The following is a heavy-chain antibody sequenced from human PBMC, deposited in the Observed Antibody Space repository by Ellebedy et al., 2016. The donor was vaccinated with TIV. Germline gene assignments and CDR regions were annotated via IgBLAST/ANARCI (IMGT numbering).Heavy chain of an antibody. Sequence: GESLKISXAASGFTFNTHSMNWVRQAPGKGLEWVSSISGTSSHIYYADSVKGRFTISRDNAKNSLYLQMNSLRAEDTAVYYCAKEAFWSGYSEVDYWGQGTLVTVSS. D-gene: IGHD3-3*01. CDR1: GFTFNTHS. V-gene: IGHV3-21*04. J-gene: IGHJ4*02. CDR2: ISGTSSHI. CDR3: AKEAFWSGYSEVDY.